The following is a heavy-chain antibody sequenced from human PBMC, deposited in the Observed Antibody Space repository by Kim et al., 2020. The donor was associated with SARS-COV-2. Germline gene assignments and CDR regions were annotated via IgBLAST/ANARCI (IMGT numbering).Heavy chain of an antibody. CDR1: GFTFSSYG. CDR2: ISYDGSNK. V-gene: IGHV3-30*18. Sequence: GGSLRLSCAASGFTFSSYGMHWVRQAPGKGLEWVAVISYDGSNKYYADSVKGRFTISRDNSKNTLYLQMNSLRAEDTAVYYCAKEFQVSYYDSSGYDYWGQGTLVTVSS. D-gene: IGHD3-22*01. CDR3: AKEFQVSYYDSSGYDY. J-gene: IGHJ4*02.